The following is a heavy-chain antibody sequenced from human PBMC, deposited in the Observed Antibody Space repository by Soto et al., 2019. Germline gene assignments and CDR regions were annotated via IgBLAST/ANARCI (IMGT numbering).Heavy chain of an antibody. Sequence: PSETLSLTCTVSGGSISSYYRSWIRQPPGKGLEWIGYIYYSGSTNYNPSLKSRVTISVDTSKNQFSLKLSSVTAADTAVYYCAREVPAATYYYYYMDVWGKGTTVTVSS. J-gene: IGHJ6*03. CDR3: AREVPAATYYYYYMDV. D-gene: IGHD2-2*01. CDR1: GGSISSYY. V-gene: IGHV4-59*01. CDR2: IYYSGST.